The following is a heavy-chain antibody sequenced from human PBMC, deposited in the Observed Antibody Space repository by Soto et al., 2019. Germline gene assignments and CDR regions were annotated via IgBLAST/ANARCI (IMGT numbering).Heavy chain of an antibody. CDR3: ARSKVAAKNGGPVFDY. Sequence: ASVKVSCKASGYTFTSYGISWVRQAPGQGLEWMGWISAYNGNTNYAQKLQGRVTMTTDTSTSTAYMELSSLRSEDTAVYYCARSKVAAKNGGPVFDYWGQGTLVTV. V-gene: IGHV1-18*01. D-gene: IGHD2-15*01. CDR2: ISAYNGNT. J-gene: IGHJ4*02. CDR1: GYTFTSYG.